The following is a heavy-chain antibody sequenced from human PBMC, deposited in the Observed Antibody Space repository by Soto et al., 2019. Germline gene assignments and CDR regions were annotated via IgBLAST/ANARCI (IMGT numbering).Heavy chain of an antibody. D-gene: IGHD5-12*01. Sequence: SVKVSCKASGGTFSSYAISWVRQAPGQGLEWMGGIIPIFGTANYAQRFQGRVTITADKSTSTAYMELSSLRSEDTAVYYCARGSADGYNNFDYWGQGTLVTVSS. CDR1: GGTFSSYA. CDR2: IIPIFGTA. J-gene: IGHJ4*02. CDR3: ARGSADGYNNFDY. V-gene: IGHV1-69*06.